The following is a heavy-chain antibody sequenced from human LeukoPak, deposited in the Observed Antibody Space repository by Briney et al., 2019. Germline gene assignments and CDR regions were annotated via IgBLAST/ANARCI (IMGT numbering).Heavy chain of an antibody. CDR2: INPNSGGT. CDR1: GYTFTGYY. D-gene: IGHD1-26*01. J-gene: IGHJ6*03. Sequence: ASVKVSCKACGYTFTGYYMHWVRQAPGQGLEWMGRINPNSGGTNYAQKFQGRVTMTRDTSISTAYMELSRLRSDDTAVYYCAREVVGATTGHYYYYYYMDVWGKGTTVTVSS. V-gene: IGHV1-2*02. CDR3: AREVVGATTGHYYYYYYMDV.